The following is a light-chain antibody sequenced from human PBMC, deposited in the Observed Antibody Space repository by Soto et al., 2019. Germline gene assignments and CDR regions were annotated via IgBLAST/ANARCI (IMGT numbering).Light chain of an antibody. CDR3: QQYSTYPWT. Sequence: DIQMTQTPSTLSASVGDRVTITCRASQTISTLLAWYQQRPGKAPNLLIYKASSLESGVPSRFSGIGSGTEFTLTISSLQSDDFATYCCQQYSTYPWTFGQGTEVEVK. J-gene: IGKJ1*01. CDR2: KAS. CDR1: QTISTL. V-gene: IGKV1-5*03.